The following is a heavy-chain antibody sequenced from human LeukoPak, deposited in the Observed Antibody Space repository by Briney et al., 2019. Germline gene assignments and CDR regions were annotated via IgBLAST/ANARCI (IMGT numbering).Heavy chain of an antibody. J-gene: IGHJ5*02. V-gene: IGHV3-48*03. Sequence: PGGSLRLSCAASGFTFSSYEMNWVRQAPGKGLEWVSYISSSGTFIYYADSVKGRFTISRDNAKNSLYLQMNSLRAEDTAVYYCARAGPNWFDPWGQGTLVTVSS. CDR3: ARAGPNWFDP. CDR1: GFTFSSYE. CDR2: ISSSGTFI.